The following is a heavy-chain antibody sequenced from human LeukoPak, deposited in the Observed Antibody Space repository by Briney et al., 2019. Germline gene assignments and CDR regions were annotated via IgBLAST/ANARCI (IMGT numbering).Heavy chain of an antibody. V-gene: IGHV4-34*01. D-gene: IGHD2/OR15-2a*01. CDR2: INHSGST. J-gene: IGHJ4*02. CDR1: GGSFSGYY. CDR3: AREESFVDY. Sequence: PSETLSLTCAVYGGSFSGYYWSWIRQPPGKGLEWIGEINHSGSTNYNPSLESRVTISVDTSRNQFSLKLSSVTAADTAVYYCAREESFVDYWGQGTLVTVSS.